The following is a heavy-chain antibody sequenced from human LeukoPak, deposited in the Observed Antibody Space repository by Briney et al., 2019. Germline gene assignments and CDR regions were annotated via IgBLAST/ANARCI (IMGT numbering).Heavy chain of an antibody. CDR1: GFTFSTYA. CDR3: ARDPSTLLPTDDS. V-gene: IGHV3-23*01. D-gene: IGHD2-2*01. J-gene: IGHJ4*02. CDR2: ISGTGGSI. Sequence: GGSLRLSCAASGFTFSTYAMTWVRQAPGKGLEWVSLISGTGGSIYYADSVKGRFTISRDNSKNTLYLQMNSLRVEDTAIYYCARDPSTLLPTDDSWGQGTLVTVSS.